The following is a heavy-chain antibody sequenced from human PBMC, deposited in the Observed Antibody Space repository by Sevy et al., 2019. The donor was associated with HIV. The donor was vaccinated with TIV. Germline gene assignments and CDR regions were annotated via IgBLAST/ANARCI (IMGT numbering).Heavy chain of an antibody. CDR3: ARAPKGYCISTSCYLVY. J-gene: IGHJ4*02. D-gene: IGHD2-2*01. CDR2: MNPNSGNT. V-gene: IGHV1-8*01. CDR1: GYTFTSYD. Sequence: ASVKVSCKASGYTFTSYDINWVRQATGQGREWMGWMNPNSGNTGYAQKFQGRVTMTRNTSISTAYMELSSLKSEDTAVYYCARAPKGYCISTSCYLVYWGQGTLVTVSS.